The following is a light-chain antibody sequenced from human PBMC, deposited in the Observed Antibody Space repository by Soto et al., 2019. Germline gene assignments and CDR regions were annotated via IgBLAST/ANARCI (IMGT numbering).Light chain of an antibody. J-gene: IGLJ2*01. CDR2: QDS. V-gene: IGLV3-1*01. CDR3: QVWDSGSDL. Sequence: SYELTQPPSVSVSPGQTASITCSGDKLGDKYACWYQQKPGQSLVLVIYQDSKRPSGIPERFSGSNSGNTATLTISGTQAMDEADYYCQVWDSGSDLFGGGTKVTVL. CDR1: KLGDKY.